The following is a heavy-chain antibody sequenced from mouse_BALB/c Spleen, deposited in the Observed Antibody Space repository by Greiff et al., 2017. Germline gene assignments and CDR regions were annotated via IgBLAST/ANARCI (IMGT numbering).Heavy chain of an antibody. J-gene: IGHJ4*01. V-gene: IGHV2-2*02. D-gene: IGHD2-14*01. CDR3: ARYYRPPYYAMDY. CDR1: GFSLTSYG. CDR2: IWSGGST. Sequence: VKLQESGPGLVQPSQSLSITCTVSGFSLTSYGVHWVRQSPGKGLEWLGVIWSGGSTDYNAAFISRLSISKDNSKSQVFFKMNSLQANDTAIYYWARYYRPPYYAMDYWGQGTSVTVSS.